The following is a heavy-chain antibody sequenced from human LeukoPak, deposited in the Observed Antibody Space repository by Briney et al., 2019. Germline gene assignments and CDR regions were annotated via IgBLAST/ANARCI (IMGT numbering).Heavy chain of an antibody. CDR3: ARDHSGSYTFDY. V-gene: IGHV3-21*01. Sequence: GGSLRLSWAASGFTFSSYSMNWVRQAPGKGLEWVSSISSSSSYIYYADSVKGRFTISRDNAKNSLYLQMNSLRAEDTAVYYCARDHSGSYTFDYWGQGTPVTVSS. D-gene: IGHD1-26*01. CDR1: GFTFSSYS. CDR2: ISSSSSYI. J-gene: IGHJ4*02.